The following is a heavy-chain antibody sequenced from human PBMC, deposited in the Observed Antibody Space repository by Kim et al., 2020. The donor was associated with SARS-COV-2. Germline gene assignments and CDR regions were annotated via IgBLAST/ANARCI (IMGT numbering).Heavy chain of an antibody. Sequence: GGSLRLSCAASGFTFSSYGMHWVRQAPGKGLEWVAVIWYDGSNKYYADSVKGRFTISRDNSKNTLYLQMNSLRAEDTAVYYCARGVITAHSHYFDYWGQGTLVTVSS. D-gene: IGHD3-22*01. CDR1: GFTFSSYG. CDR3: ARGVITAHSHYFDY. V-gene: IGHV3-33*01. J-gene: IGHJ4*02. CDR2: IWYDGSNK.